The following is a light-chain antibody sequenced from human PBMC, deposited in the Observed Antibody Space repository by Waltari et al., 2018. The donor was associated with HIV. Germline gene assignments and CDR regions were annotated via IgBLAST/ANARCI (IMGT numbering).Light chain of an antibody. Sequence: SVLTQPPSVSGTPGQEISISCSGNNSNIGAGYDVHWYRQSQGTAPKLVLYGVTIRPAGVPYLFSGSRSVNSVSLDITGLRAEDEGDYYCQSYDKSLSGLWVFGGGTKLTVL. CDR3: QSYDKSLSGLWV. CDR2: GVT. V-gene: IGLV1-40*01. CDR1: NSNIGAGYD. J-gene: IGLJ3*02.